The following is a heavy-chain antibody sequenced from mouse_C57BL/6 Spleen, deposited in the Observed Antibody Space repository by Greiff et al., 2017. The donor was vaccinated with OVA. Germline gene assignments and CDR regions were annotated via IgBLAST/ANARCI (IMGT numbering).Heavy chain of an antibody. D-gene: IGHD2-4*01. Sequence: VKLMESGAELVKPGASVKISCKASGYAFSSYWMNWVKQRPGKGLEWIGQIYPGDGDTNYNGKFKGKATLTADKSSSTAYMQLSSLTSEDSAVYFCARGDYDGYWYFDVWGTGTTVTVSS. CDR2: IYPGDGDT. J-gene: IGHJ1*03. CDR1: GYAFSSYW. V-gene: IGHV1-80*01. CDR3: ARGDYDGYWYFDV.